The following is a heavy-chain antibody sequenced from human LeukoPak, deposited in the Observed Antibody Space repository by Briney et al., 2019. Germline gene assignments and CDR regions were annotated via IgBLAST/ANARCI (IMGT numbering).Heavy chain of an antibody. V-gene: IGHV3-23*01. CDR1: GFTFSSYA. J-gene: IGHJ4*02. CDR3: AKSPYDSSGHYMDY. Sequence: PGGSLRLSCAASGFTFSSYAMSWVRQAPGKGLEWVSAISGSGVSTYYADSVKGRFTISRDNSKNTLYLQMNSLRVEDTAVYYCAKSPYDSSGHYMDYWGQGTLVTVSS. CDR2: ISGSGVST. D-gene: IGHD3-22*01.